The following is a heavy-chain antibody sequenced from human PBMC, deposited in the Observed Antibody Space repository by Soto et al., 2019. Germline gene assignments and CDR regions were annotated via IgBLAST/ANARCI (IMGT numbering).Heavy chain of an antibody. CDR3: ARLHVWTGYPADY. J-gene: IGHJ4*02. D-gene: IGHD3-3*02. V-gene: IGHV4-59*08. CDR1: GGSISGYY. Sequence: SETLSLTCTVSGGSISGYYCNWIRQPPGKGLEWIGYIYYTGSTNYNPSLKSRVTMSVDTSKNQFSLNLSSVTAADTAVYYCARLHVWTGYPADYWGQGTLVTVSS. CDR2: IYYTGST.